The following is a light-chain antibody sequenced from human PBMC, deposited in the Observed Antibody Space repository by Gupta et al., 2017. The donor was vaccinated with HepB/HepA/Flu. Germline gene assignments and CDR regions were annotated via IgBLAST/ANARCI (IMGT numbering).Light chain of an antibody. V-gene: IGKV3-20*01. CDR2: GEA. CDR1: QSVSSSY. Sequence: IVLTQSPGTLSLSPGERATLSCTASQSVSSSYLACYQQKPGQAPRLLIYGEASKATGIPARLFSSRCGAKYSTTISSREQPEDVAYYCWQHDSKTPFTFGQGTKVEIK. J-gene: IGKJ2*01. CDR3: QHDSKTPFT.